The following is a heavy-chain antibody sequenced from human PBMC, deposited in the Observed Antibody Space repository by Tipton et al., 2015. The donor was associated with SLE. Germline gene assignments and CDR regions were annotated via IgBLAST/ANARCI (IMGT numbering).Heavy chain of an antibody. J-gene: IGHJ4*02. Sequence: TLSLTCTVSGGSIGSFYWTWIRQSPEKGLEWIAYVHYSGSTSYNPSLKSRVTVSIDTSKNQFSVKLTSVTAADTAVYYCARVGSGVDYWGQGTLVTVSS. CDR1: GGSIGSFY. V-gene: IGHV4-59*13. D-gene: IGHD3-10*01. CDR2: VHYSGST. CDR3: ARVGSGVDY.